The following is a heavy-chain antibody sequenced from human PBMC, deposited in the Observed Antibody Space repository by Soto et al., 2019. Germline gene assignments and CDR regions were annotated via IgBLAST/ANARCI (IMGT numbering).Heavy chain of an antibody. J-gene: IGHJ4*02. CDR1: GFTFRSYA. CDR3: AKGID. CDR2: IADSRDRT. V-gene: IGHV3-23*01. Sequence: EVQLLESGGGLVQPGGSLRLSCADSGFTFRSYAMSWVRQAPGKGLEWVSVIADSRDRTYYADSVKGRFTISRDNSKNTLYLQMHNLRAEDTATYYCAKGIDWGQGTRATVSS. D-gene: IGHD2-15*01.